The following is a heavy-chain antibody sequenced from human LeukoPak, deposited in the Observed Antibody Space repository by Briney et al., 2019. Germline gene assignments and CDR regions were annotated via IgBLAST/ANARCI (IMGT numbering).Heavy chain of an antibody. CDR1: GGSISPYY. Sequence: SETLSLTCTVSGGSISPYYWGWIRHPPGKGLEWIAYIYYTGSSDCSPSLKSRATILVDTSKNHFSLKLTSVTAADTAVYYCARGYSYRYNYFDYWGQGTLVTVSS. D-gene: IGHD5-18*01. CDR3: ARGYSYRYNYFDY. J-gene: IGHJ4*02. V-gene: IGHV4-59*01. CDR2: IYYTGSS.